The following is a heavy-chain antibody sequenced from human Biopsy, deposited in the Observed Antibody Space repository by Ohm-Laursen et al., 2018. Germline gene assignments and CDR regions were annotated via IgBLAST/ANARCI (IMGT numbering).Heavy chain of an antibody. V-gene: IGHV4-61*01. CDR1: GYSIIPSGPEN. CDR2: IYSGGNT. D-gene: IGHD2/OR15-2a*01. J-gene: IGHJ4*02. Sequence: SQTLSLTCTLSGYSIIPSGPENWSWIQQPPGQGLQYIGFIYSGGNTNYNPSLRSRVTTTVDTSKNQFSLRLNSVTAADTVVYYCARGMRTTGWPYFDYWGQGILVTVSS. CDR3: ARGMRTTGWPYFDY.